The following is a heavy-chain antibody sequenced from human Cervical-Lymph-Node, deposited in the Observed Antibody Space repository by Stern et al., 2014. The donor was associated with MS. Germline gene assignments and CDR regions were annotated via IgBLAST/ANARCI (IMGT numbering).Heavy chain of an antibody. V-gene: IGHV5-51*01. CDR2: LFPGGSDI. Sequence: EVQLVESGPEVKRPGESLKISCQASGYTFTSYWIGWVRQMPGKGLEWIASLFPGGSDIRYSPSFQGHVTISADKSSSTAYLQGNNLKASDTAIYYCARQRYFDYWGQGTLVTVSS. CDR3: ARQRYFDY. CDR1: GYTFTSYW. J-gene: IGHJ4*02.